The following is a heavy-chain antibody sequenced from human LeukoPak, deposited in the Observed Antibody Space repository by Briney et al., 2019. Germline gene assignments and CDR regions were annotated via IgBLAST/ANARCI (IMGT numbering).Heavy chain of an antibody. V-gene: IGHV4-59*01. CDR3: ARGLQSYYGSGRPFDY. Sequence: SETLSLTCTVSGGSISSYYWSWIRQPPGKGLEWIGYIYYSGSTNYNPSLKSRVTISVDTSKNQFSLKLSSVTAADTAVYYCARGLQSYYGSGRPFDYWGQGALVTVSS. D-gene: IGHD3-10*01. J-gene: IGHJ4*02. CDR2: IYYSGST. CDR1: GGSISSYY.